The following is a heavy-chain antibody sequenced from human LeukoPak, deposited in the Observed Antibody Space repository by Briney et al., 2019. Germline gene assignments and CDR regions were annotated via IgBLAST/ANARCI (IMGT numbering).Heavy chain of an antibody. CDR2: INHSGST. CDR1: GGSFSGYY. V-gene: IGHV4-34*01. Sequence: PSETLSLTCAVYGGSFSGYYWSWIRQPPGKGLEWIGEINHSGSTNYNPSLKSRVTISVDTSKNQFSLKLSSVTAADTAVYYCARGGSFTMIVVVHHRHAFDTWGQGTMVTVSS. D-gene: IGHD3-22*01. CDR3: ARGGSFTMIVVVHHRHAFDT. J-gene: IGHJ3*02.